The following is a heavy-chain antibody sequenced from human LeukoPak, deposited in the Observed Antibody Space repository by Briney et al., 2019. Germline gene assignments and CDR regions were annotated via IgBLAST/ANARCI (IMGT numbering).Heavy chain of an antibody. J-gene: IGHJ4*02. V-gene: IGHV3-23*01. CDR2: IGATGVNT. CDR3: AAYTASTRHFDY. CDR1: GFTFSNYA. D-gene: IGHD2-21*01. Sequence: GGSLRLSCAASGFTFSNYAMSWVRQAPGKGLEWVSTIGATGVNTYYADSVKGRFTISRDNSKKTLYLQMNSLRAEDTAVYYCAAYTASTRHFDYWGQGTLVTVSS.